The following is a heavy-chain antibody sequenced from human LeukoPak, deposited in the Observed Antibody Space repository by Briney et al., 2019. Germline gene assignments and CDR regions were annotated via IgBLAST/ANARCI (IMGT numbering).Heavy chain of an antibody. D-gene: IGHD3-10*01. Sequence: ASVKVSCKASGYTFTGYYMHWVRQAPGQGLEWMGWINPNSGGTNYAQKFQGRVTMTRDTSISTAYMELSRLRSDDTAVYYCARGVEVRGVIIPYYFDYWGQGTLVTVSS. CDR3: ARGVEVRGVIIPYYFDY. J-gene: IGHJ4*02. CDR2: INPNSGGT. CDR1: GYTFTGYY. V-gene: IGHV1-2*02.